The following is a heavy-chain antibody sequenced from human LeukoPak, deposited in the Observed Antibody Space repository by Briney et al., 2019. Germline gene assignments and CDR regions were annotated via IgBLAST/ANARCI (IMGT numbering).Heavy chain of an antibody. J-gene: IGHJ6*02. CDR2: ISGSGGST. CDR1: GFTFSSYA. Sequence: GGSLRLSCAASGFTFSSYAMSWVRQAPGKGLEWVSAISGSGGSTYYADSVKGRFTISRDNSKNTLYLQMNSLRAEDTAVYYCAKGTMVRGVIHAATDVWGQGTTVTVSS. D-gene: IGHD3-10*01. V-gene: IGHV3-23*01. CDR3: AKGTMVRGVIHAATDV.